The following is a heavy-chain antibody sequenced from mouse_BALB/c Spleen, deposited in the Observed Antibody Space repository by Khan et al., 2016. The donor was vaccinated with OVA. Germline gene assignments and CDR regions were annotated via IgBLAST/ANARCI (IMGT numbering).Heavy chain of an antibody. V-gene: IGHV9-2-1*01. CDR3: ARDRYDYFDY. D-gene: IGHD2-14*01. Sequence: QIQLVQSGPELKKPGETVKISCKASGYTFTDYSMHWVRQAPGKGLKWMGWINTETGEPTYADDFKGRFAFSLETSASTAYLQINNLKNEDTATYFCARDRYDYFDYWGQGTTLTVSS. CDR1: GYTFTDYS. J-gene: IGHJ2*01. CDR2: INTETGEP.